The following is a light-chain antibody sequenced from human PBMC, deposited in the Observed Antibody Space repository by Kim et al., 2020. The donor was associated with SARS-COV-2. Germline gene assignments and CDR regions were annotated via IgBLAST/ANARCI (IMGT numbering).Light chain of an antibody. J-gene: IGLJ2*01. CDR3: GTWDSTLSAVI. CDR1: SSNIGNNY. Sequence: GQKVTISCSGNSSNIGNNYVSWYRQLPGTAPQLLIYDNNKRPSRIPDRFSGSKSGTSATLGITGLQTGDEADYYCGTWDSTLSAVIFGGGTQLTVL. V-gene: IGLV1-51*01. CDR2: DNN.